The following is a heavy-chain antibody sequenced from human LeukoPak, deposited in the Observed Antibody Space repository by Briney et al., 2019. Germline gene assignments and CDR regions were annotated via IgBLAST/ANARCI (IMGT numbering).Heavy chain of an antibody. Sequence: ASVKVSCKASGYTFTGYYMHWVGQAPGQGREWMGWINPNSGGTNYAQKFQGRVTMTRDTSISTAYMELSRLRSDDTAVYYCAREPDYYDSSGYYTWGQGTLVTVSS. J-gene: IGHJ5*02. CDR3: AREPDYYDSSGYYT. D-gene: IGHD3-22*01. CDR2: INPNSGGT. CDR1: GYTFTGYY. V-gene: IGHV1-2*02.